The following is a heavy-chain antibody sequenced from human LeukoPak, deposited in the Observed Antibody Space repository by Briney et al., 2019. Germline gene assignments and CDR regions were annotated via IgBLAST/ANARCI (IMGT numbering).Heavy chain of an antibody. J-gene: IGHJ6*02. CDR1: GGSISSYY. CDR2: IYYSGST. Sequence: PSETLSLTCTVSGGSISSYYWSWIRQPPGKGLEWIGYIYYSGSTNYNPSLKSRVTISVDTSKNQFSLKLSSVTAADTAVYYCARVIALPDYYDSSGYLHYYYYGMDVWGQGTTVTVSS. V-gene: IGHV4-59*01. D-gene: IGHD3-22*01. CDR3: ARVIALPDYYDSSGYLHYYYYGMDV.